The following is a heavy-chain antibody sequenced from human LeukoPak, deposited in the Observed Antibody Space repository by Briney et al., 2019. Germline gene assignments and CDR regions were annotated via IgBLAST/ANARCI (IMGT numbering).Heavy chain of an antibody. D-gene: IGHD3-10*01. Sequence: GGSLRLSCEVSGFTFSDYWMYWVRQAPGKGLVWVSQINSDGSSTSYADFVKGRFTISRDNARNSLYLQMNSLRGDDTALYYCAKDNSPHIGLVGSRFDYWGQGALVTVSS. V-gene: IGHV3-74*01. CDR3: AKDNSPHIGLVGSRFDY. CDR1: GFTFSDYW. CDR2: INSDGSST. J-gene: IGHJ4*02.